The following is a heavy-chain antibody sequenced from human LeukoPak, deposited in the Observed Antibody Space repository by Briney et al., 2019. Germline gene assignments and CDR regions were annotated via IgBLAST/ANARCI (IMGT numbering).Heavy chain of an antibody. D-gene: IGHD3-22*01. J-gene: IGHJ4*02. CDR3: ARDLDYYDSSAYYVFDY. CDR1: GFTLSSYA. V-gene: IGHV3-21*01. CDR2: ISSRSNYI. Sequence: GGSLRLSCAASGFTLSSYAMNWVRQAPGKGLEWVSSISSRSNYIQYTDSVKGRFTMSRDNARNSLYLQMNSLRAEDTAVYYCARDLDYYDSSAYYVFDYWGQGTLVTVSS.